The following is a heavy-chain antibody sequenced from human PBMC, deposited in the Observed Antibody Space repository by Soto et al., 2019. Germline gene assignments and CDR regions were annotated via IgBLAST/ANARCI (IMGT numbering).Heavy chain of an antibody. CDR3: ASLLDFPYDFWSGYYPGRDY. D-gene: IGHD3-3*01. J-gene: IGHJ4*02. V-gene: IGHV3-11*01. CDR2: ISSSGSTI. Sequence: GGSLRLSCAASGFTFSDYYMSWIRQAPGKGLEWVSYISSSGSTIYYADYVKGRFTISRDNAKNSLYLQMNSLRAEDTAVYYFASLLDFPYDFWSGYYPGRDYWGQGTLVTVSS. CDR1: GFTFSDYY.